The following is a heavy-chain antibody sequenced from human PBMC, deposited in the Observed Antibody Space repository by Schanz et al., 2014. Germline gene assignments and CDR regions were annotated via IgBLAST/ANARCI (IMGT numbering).Heavy chain of an antibody. CDR2: IISILGIP. D-gene: IGHD2-2*01. CDR1: GYTFTSYG. CDR3: ARGTMPGTFDI. J-gene: IGHJ3*02. V-gene: IGHV1-69*02. Sequence: QVQLVQSGAEVKKPGASVKVSCKASGYTFTSYGISWVRQAPGQGLEWMGRIISILGIPNYAQKFQGRVTFTADKSTSTAYMELSSLRYEDTALYYCARGTMPGTFDIWGQGTMVTVSS.